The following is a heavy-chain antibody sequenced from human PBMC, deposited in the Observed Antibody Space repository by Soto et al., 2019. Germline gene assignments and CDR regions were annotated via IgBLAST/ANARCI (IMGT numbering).Heavy chain of an antibody. D-gene: IGHD4-17*01. V-gene: IGHV3-30-3*01. J-gene: IGHJ4*02. CDR2: ISYDGSNK. CDR3: ARDYGLDY. CDR1: GFTFSSYA. Sequence: QVQLVESGGGVVQPGRSLRLSCAASGFTFSSYAMHWVRQAPGKGLEWVAVISYDGSNKYYPDSVKGRFTISRDNSKNTLYLQMNSLRAEDTAVYYCARDYGLDYWGQGTLVTVSS.